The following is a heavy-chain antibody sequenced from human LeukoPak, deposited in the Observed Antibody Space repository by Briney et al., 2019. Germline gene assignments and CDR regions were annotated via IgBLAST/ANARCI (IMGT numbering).Heavy chain of an antibody. CDR2: IIPILGIA. CDR1: GCTFSSYA. CDR3: ARDGGPDIVVVPAAKSPGLFDY. V-gene: IGHV1-69*04. D-gene: IGHD2-2*01. Sequence: SVKVSCKASGCTFSSYAISWVRQAPGQGLEWMGRIIPILGIANYAQKFQGRVTITADKSTSTAYMELSSLRSEDTAVYYCARDGGPDIVVVPAAKSPGLFDYWGQGTLVTVSS. J-gene: IGHJ4*02.